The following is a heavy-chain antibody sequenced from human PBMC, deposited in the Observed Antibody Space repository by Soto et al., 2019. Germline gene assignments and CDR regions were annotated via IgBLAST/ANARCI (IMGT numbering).Heavy chain of an antibody. CDR2: ISWDGGST. V-gene: IGHV3-43*01. CDR1: GFTFDDYT. Sequence: EVQLVESGGVVVQPGGSLRLSCAASGFTFDDYTMHWVRQAPGKGLEWVSLISWDGGSTYYADSVKGRFTISRDNSKNSQYLQMNSLRTEDTALYYCAKDAMTGYKGYYYYGMDVWGQGTTVTVSS. CDR3: AKDAMTGYKGYYYYGMDV. D-gene: IGHD3-9*01. J-gene: IGHJ6*02.